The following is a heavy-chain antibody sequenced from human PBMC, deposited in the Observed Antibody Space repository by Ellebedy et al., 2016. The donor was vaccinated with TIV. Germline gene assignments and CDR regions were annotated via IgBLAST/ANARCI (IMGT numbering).Heavy chain of an antibody. CDR1: GGSISSRGYY. Sequence: MPSETLSLTCTVSGGSISSRGYYWSWIRQPPGKGLEWIGFIFYSGSTYYTPSLMGRLTISVETSKNQFSLRLTSLTVADTAVYFCARGADGYSGHLDYWGQGTLVTVSS. D-gene: IGHD5-12*01. CDR3: ARGADGYSGHLDY. J-gene: IGHJ4*02. V-gene: IGHV4-31*03. CDR2: IFYSGST.